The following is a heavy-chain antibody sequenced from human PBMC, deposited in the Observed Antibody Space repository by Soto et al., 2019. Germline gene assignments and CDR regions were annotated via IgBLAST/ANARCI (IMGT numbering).Heavy chain of an antibody. CDR1: GLSITDSEMG. V-gene: IGHV2-26*01. D-gene: IGHD6-19*01. J-gene: IGHJ5*02. Sequence: QVTLKESGPVLVKPTETLTLRCTVSGLSITDSEMGVSWIRQPPGQPLEWLPYIDSSGEKSYRTFLKSRLASSKDTSKSQIVLTMTNMDPADTATYYCARRHLAVAVSPWFDPWGQGIPVTVSS. CDR3: ARRHLAVAVSPWFDP. CDR2: IDSSGEK.